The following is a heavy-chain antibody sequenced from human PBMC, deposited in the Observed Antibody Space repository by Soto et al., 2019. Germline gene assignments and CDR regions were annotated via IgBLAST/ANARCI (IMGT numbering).Heavy chain of an antibody. CDR2: IDPSDSYT. CDR3: ARHGGYYDSSGYDAFDI. CDR1: GYSFTIYW. V-gene: IGHV5-10-1*01. Sequence: PGESLKISCNGSGYSFTIYWISWVRQMPGKGLEWMGRIDPSDSYTNYSPSFQGHVTISADKSISTAYLQWSSLKASDTAMYYCARHGGYYDSSGYDAFDIWGQGTMVTVSS. J-gene: IGHJ3*02. D-gene: IGHD3-22*01.